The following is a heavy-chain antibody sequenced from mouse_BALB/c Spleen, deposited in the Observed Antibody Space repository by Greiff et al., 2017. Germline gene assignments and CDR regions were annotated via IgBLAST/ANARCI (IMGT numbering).Heavy chain of an antibody. D-gene: IGHD2-2*01. Sequence: EVQLQESGAELVRPGALVKLSCKASGFNIKDYYMHWVKQRPEQGLEWIGWIDPENGNTIYDPKFQGKASITADTSSNTAYLQLSSLTSEDTAVYYCARGLGSPYWGQGTLVTVSA. CDR1: GFNIKDYY. V-gene: IGHV14-1*02. CDR3: ARGLGSPY. J-gene: IGHJ3*01. CDR2: IDPENGNT.